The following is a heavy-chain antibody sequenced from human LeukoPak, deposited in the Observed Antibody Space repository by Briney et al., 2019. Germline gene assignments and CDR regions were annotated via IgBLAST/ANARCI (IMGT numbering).Heavy chain of an antibody. V-gene: IGHV3-21*01. CDR1: GFTFSSYS. D-gene: IGHD2-8*02. J-gene: IGHJ2*01. CDR2: ISGSGGST. Sequence: GGSLRLSCAASGFTFSSYSMNWVRQAPGKGLAWVSAISGSGGSTYYADSVKGRFTISRDNAKNSLYLQMNSLRAEDTAVYYCARDLVTDDLWGRGTLVTVSS. CDR3: ARDLVTDDL.